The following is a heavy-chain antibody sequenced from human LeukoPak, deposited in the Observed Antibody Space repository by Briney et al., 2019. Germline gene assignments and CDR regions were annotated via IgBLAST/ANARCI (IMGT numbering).Heavy chain of an antibody. V-gene: IGHV3-53*01. J-gene: IGHJ3*02. CDR3: AREGRDYYGSGSYSDAFDI. CDR1: GFTVSSNY. CDR2: IYSGGST. Sequence: PGGSLRLSCAASGFTVSSNYMCWVRQAPGKGLEWVSVIYSGGSTYYADPVKGRFTISRDNSKNTLYLQMNSLRAEDTAVYYCAREGRDYYGSGSYSDAFDIWGQGTMVTVSS. D-gene: IGHD3-10*01.